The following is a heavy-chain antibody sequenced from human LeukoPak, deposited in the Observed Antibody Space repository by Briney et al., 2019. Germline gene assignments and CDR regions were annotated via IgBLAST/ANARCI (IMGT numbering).Heavy chain of an antibody. CDR1: GGSFSGYY. V-gene: IGHV4-34*01. J-gene: IGHJ4*02. CDR2: INHSRST. D-gene: IGHD3-16*02. CDR3: ARSYDYLWGSHRYTPTFDS. Sequence: PSETLSLTCAVYGGSFSGYYWNWIRQAPEKGLEWIGEINHSRSTNYNPSLKSRVTMSVDTSRNQFSLRLSSVTAADTAVYYCARSYDYLWGSHRYTPTFDSWGQGTLVTVSS.